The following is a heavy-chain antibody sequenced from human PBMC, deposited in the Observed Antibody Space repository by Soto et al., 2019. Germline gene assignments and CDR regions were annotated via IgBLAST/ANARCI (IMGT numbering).Heavy chain of an antibody. Sequence: EVQLVESGGGLVQPGGSLRLSCAASGFTVSSNYMSWVRQAPGKGLEWVSVIYSGGSTYYADSVQGRFTISRDNSKNTLYLQMNSLRAEDTAVYYCARELGDCSRGSCYFDAFDIWGQGTMVTVSS. CDR2: IYSGGST. D-gene: IGHD2-15*01. J-gene: IGHJ3*02. V-gene: IGHV3-66*01. CDR3: ARELGDCSRGSCYFDAFDI. CDR1: GFTVSSNY.